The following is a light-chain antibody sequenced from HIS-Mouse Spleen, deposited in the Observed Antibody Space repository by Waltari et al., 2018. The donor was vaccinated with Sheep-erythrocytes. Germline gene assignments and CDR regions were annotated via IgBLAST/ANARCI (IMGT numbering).Light chain of an antibody. CDR2: DAP. V-gene: IGKV1D-13*01. CDR1: QGISSA. J-gene: IGKJ1*01. Sequence: AIQLTQSPSSLSASVGDRVTITCRASQGISSALAWYQQKPGKDPKLLIYDAPSLESGVPSRFSGSGSGTDFTLTISSLQPEDFATYYCQQFNNYPRTFGQGTKVEIK. CDR3: QQFNNYPRT.